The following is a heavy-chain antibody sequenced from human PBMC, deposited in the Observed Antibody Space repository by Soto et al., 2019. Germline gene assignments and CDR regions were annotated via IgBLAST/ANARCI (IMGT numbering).Heavy chain of an antibody. CDR1: GFTFSNYA. V-gene: IGHV3-30-3*01. CDR3: ARDTGPNGYNYYYFGMDV. D-gene: IGHD5-18*01. CDR2: ISYDGSDK. J-gene: IGHJ6*02. Sequence: TGGSLRLSCAASGFTFSNYAMHWVRQAPGKGLEWVAVISYDGSDKYNANSVKGRFTISRDNSKNTLYPQMNSLRAEDTAVYYCARDTGPNGYNYYYFGMDVWGQGTTVTVSS.